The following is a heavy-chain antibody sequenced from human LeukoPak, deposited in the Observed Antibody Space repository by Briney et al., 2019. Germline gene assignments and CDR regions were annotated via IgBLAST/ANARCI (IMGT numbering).Heavy chain of an antibody. D-gene: IGHD3-22*01. J-gene: IGHJ4*02. CDR3: TTDYYDSRGYSSVY. CDR1: GFTFGNAW. CDR2: IKRKTEGLTT. Sequence: GGSLRLSCAVSGFTFGNAWMSWVRQAPGKGLDWVGRIKRKTEGLTTDYAAPVKGRFTISRDDSTNTLYLQMNSLKTEDTAVYYCTTDYYDSRGYSSVYWGQGTLVTVSS. V-gene: IGHV3-15*01.